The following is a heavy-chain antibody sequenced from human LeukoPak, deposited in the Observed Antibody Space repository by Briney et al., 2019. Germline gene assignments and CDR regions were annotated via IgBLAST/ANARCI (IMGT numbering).Heavy chain of an antibody. V-gene: IGHV3-53*01. Sequence: PGGSLRLSCAASGFTVSSNYMSWVRQAPGKGLEWVSVIYSGGSTYYADSVKGRFTISRDNSKNTLYLQMNSLRAEDTAVYYCARESLERENYYGDAFDIWGQGTMVTVSS. CDR2: IYSGGST. CDR3: ARESLERENYYGDAFDI. D-gene: IGHD3-10*01. CDR1: GFTVSSNY. J-gene: IGHJ3*02.